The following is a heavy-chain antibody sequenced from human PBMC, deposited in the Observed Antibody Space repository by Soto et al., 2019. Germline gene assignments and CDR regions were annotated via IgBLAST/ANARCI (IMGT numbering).Heavy chain of an antibody. CDR2: IFYGGGSGVA. V-gene: IGHV4-39*01. J-gene: IGHJ4*02. CDR1: GGSFSSSNYY. CDR3: ARRGGGDSLFDS. Sequence: QLHLQESGPGLVEPSETLSLTCTVSGGSFSSSNYYWGWIRQSPGKGLGWIGNIFYGGGSGVAYYSPSLKSRVTTSVATSKNQFSLNMRSLTAADTAVYFCARRGGGDSLFDSWGQGKLVTVSS. D-gene: IGHD4-17*01.